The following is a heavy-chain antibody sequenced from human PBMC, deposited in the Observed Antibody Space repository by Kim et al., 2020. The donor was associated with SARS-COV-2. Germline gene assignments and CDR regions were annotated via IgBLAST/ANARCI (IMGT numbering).Heavy chain of an antibody. CDR1: GFTFSSYA. V-gene: IGHV3-23*01. CDR3: ARDIVVVVAATGWFDP. D-gene: IGHD2-15*01. J-gene: IGHJ5*02. CDR2: ISGSGGST. Sequence: GGSLRLSCAASGFTFSSYAMSWVRQAPGKGLEWVSAISGSGGSTYYADSVKGRFTISRDNSKNTLYLQMNSLRAEDTAVYYCARDIVVVVAATGWFDPWGQGTLVTVSS.